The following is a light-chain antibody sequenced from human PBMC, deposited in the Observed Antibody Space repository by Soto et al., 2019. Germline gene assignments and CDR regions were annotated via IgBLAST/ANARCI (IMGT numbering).Light chain of an antibody. Sequence: QSVLTQPPSVSGAPGQRVTISCTGSSPNIGAGYDVHWYQQLPGTAPKLPIYVNSNRPSGVPDRFSDYKSGTSASLAITGLQADYEADYYCQSYDSSLSAVVFGGGTKLTVL. V-gene: IGLV1-40*01. J-gene: IGLJ2*01. CDR1: SPNIGAGYD. CDR3: QSYDSSLSAVV. CDR2: VNS.